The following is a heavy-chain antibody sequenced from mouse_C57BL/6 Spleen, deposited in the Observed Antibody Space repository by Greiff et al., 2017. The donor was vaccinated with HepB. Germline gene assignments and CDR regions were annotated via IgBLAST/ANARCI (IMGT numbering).Heavy chain of an antibody. CDR1: GFTFSSYA. Sequence: EVKVVESGGGLVKPGGSLKLSCAASGFTFSSYAMSWVRQTPEKRLEWVATISDGGSYTYYPDNVKGRFTISRDNAKNNLYLQMSHLKSEDTAMYYCARDPGTAQAPMDYWGQGTSVTVSS. J-gene: IGHJ4*01. D-gene: IGHD3-2*02. CDR3: ARDPGTAQAPMDY. CDR2: ISDGGSYT. V-gene: IGHV5-4*01.